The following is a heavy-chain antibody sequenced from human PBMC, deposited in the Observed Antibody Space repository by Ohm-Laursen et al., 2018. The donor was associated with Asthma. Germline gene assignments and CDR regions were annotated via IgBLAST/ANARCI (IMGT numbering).Heavy chain of an antibody. D-gene: IGHD6-19*01. J-gene: IGHJ4*02. CDR2: ISYDSSLK. CDR1: GFSFRSYA. V-gene: IGHV3-30-3*01. Sequence: SLRLSCSASGFSFRSYAMHWVRQAPGKGLEWLAVISYDSSLKYYADSVNGRFTISRDDFKSTLYLQMNSLRADDTALYYCAREVMGWYPPALDFWGQGSLVTVSS. CDR3: AREVMGWYPPALDF.